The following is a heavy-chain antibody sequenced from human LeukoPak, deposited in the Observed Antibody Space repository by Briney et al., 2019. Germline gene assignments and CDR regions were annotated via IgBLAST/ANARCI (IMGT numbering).Heavy chain of an antibody. CDR1: GYTFTDYY. Sequence: GSVKVSCKASGYTFTDYYMHWVRQAPGQGLEWMGWINPNSGGTKLAQKFQGRVALTRDTSISTAYMELSRLKSDDTAVYYCARVGGLYWGQGTLVTVSS. CDR2: INPNSGGT. V-gene: IGHV1-2*02. CDR3: ARVGGLY. J-gene: IGHJ4*02.